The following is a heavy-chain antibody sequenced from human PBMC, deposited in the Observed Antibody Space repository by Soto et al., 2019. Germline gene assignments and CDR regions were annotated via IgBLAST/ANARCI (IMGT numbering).Heavy chain of an antibody. Sequence: GESLKISCAASGFTFSSYWMSWVRQAPGKGLEWVANIKQDGSEKYYVDSVKGRFTISRDNAKNSLYLQMNSLRAEDTAVYYCARESRYSSSPSYFDYWGQGTLVTVSS. CDR3: ARESRYSSSPSYFDY. J-gene: IGHJ4*02. CDR2: IKQDGSEK. V-gene: IGHV3-7*01. CDR1: GFTFSSYW. D-gene: IGHD6-13*01.